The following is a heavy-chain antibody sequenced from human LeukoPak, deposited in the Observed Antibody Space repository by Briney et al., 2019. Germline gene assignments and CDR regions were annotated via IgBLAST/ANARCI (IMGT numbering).Heavy chain of an antibody. D-gene: IGHD3-16*02. CDR1: GFPLDDKA. V-gene: IGHV3-9*03. J-gene: IGHJ4*02. CDR2: ISRNSDST. CDR3: VTELGSGSYRYGGYLDY. Sequence: RYLRLSCAASGFPLDDKAMHSIRQAPGKGLEWVTGISRNSDSTGYADSVKGRFTISRDNAKNSLYLQMNSLRAEDMALQYWVTELGSGSYRYGGYLDYWGRGTLVTVSS.